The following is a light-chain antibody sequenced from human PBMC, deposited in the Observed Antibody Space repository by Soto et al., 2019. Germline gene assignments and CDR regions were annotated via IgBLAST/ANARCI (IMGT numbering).Light chain of an antibody. Sequence: DIQMTQSPSTLSSSVGDRVTITCRASQSVSSYLNWYQQKPGKAPRLLIYAASSWQSGVPARFSGSGSGTDFTLTISSLQPEDFAIYYCQQRYNSRVTFGPGTKVDIK. V-gene: IGKV1-39*01. CDR1: QSVSSY. J-gene: IGKJ3*01. CDR2: AAS. CDR3: QQRYNSRVT.